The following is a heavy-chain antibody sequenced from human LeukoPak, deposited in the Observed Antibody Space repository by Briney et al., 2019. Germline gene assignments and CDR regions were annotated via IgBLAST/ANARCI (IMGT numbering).Heavy chain of an antibody. CDR2: IYSGGST. CDR1: GFTVSSNY. Sequence: GGSLRLSCAASGFTVSSNYMSWVRQAPGKGLAWVSVIYSGGSTYYADSVKGRFTISRDNSKNTLYLQMSSLRAEDTAVYYCASGSGSYRTPYYYMDVWGTGTTVTVSS. D-gene: IGHD3-10*01. CDR3: ASGSGSYRTPYYYMDV. J-gene: IGHJ6*03. V-gene: IGHV3-53*01.